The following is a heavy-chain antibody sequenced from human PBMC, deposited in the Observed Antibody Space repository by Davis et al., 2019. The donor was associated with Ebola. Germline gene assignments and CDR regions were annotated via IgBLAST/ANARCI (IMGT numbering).Heavy chain of an antibody. J-gene: IGHJ4*02. D-gene: IGHD1-26*01. CDR2: MNPYGGKT. V-gene: IGHV1-8*01. CDR3: ARGPVFGGSGSYAY. Sequence: ASVKVSCKASGYTFTSYDIHWVRQATGQGLEWMGWMNPYGGKTDYAQKFQGIVTLTRDTSINTAYMELSSLRSEDTAVYYCARGPVFGGSGSYAYWGQGALVTVSA. CDR1: GYTFTSYD.